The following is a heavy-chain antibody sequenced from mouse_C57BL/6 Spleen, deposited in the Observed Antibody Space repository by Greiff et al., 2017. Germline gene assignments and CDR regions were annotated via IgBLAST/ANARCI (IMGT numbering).Heavy chain of an antibody. CDR2: INPSSGYT. D-gene: IGHD1-1*01. V-gene: IGHV1-4*01. CDR1: GYTFTSYT. Sequence: VQLQQSGAELARPGASVKMSCKASGYTFTSYTMHWVKQRPGQGLEWIGYINPSSGYTKYNQKFKDKATLTADKSSSTAYMQLSSLTSEDSAVYYCAGYDYGSSPRYWYFDVWGTGTTVTVSS. CDR3: AGYDYGSSPRYWYFDV. J-gene: IGHJ1*03.